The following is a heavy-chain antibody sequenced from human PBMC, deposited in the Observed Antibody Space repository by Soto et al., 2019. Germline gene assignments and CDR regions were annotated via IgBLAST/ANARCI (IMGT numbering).Heavy chain of an antibody. J-gene: IGHJ4*02. CDR2: ILPIFGTP. CDR3: ATPAEALGTAMLKGLAH. D-gene: IGHD5-18*01. CDR1: GGTFSNSA. Sequence: SVKVSCKASGGTFSNSAIIWVRQAPGQGLEWMGGILPIFGTPNYAQKFQGRLTISADEFSSTAYMELNILRSEDTAVYYCATPAEALGTAMLKGLAHWGQGSLVTVSS. V-gene: IGHV1-69*13.